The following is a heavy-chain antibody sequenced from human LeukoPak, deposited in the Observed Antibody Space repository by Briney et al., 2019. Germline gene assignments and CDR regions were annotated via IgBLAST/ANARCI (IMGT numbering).Heavy chain of an antibody. V-gene: IGHV3-49*03. CDR3: TSVVDTAMVTFGY. Sequence: GGSLRLSCTASGFTFGDYAMSWFRQAPGKGLEWVGFIRSKAYGGTTEYAASVKGRFTISRDDSKSIAYLQMNSLKTEDTAVYYCTSVVDTAMVTFGYWGQGTLVTVSS. D-gene: IGHD5-18*01. CDR2: IRSKAYGGTT. J-gene: IGHJ4*02. CDR1: GFTFGDYA.